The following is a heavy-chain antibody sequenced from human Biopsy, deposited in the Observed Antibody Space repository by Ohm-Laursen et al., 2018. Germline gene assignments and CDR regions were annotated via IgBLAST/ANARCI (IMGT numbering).Heavy chain of an antibody. CDR2: IFYRGST. D-gene: IGHD3-22*01. CDR1: GGSISNNNYY. Sequence: SDTLSLTCIVSGGSISNNNYYWGWIRQPPGKGLEWIGSIFYRGSTHYKPSLKSRVNISVDTSKNQFSLKLNSVTAADTAVYYCARDYDTSGYYYVSWGQGILVTVSS. CDR3: ARDYDTSGYYYVS. V-gene: IGHV4-39*01. J-gene: IGHJ5*02.